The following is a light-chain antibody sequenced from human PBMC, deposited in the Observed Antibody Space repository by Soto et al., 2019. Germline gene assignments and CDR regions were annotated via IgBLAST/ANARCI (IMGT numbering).Light chain of an antibody. Sequence: EIVLTQSPATLSLSPGERATLSCRASQSVDSYLTWYQQKPGQAPRLLIYDVSKRATGIPVRFSGSGSGTDFTLTISSLEHEDVAIYFCQQRRNWPLTFGVGTKVEIK. J-gene: IGKJ4*01. CDR1: QSVDSY. CDR3: QQRRNWPLT. CDR2: DVS. V-gene: IGKV3-11*01.